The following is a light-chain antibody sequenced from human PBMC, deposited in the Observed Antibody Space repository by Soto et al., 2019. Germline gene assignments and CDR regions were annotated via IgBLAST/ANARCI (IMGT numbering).Light chain of an antibody. Sequence: QSVLTQPASVSGSPGQSITISGTGTSSDVGGYNYVSWYQQHPGKAPKLMIYDVSNRPSGVSNRFSGSKSGNTASLTISGLQAEDEADYYCSSYTSSSTPGVFGGGTKVTVL. CDR3: SSYTSSSTPGV. J-gene: IGLJ2*01. CDR2: DVS. V-gene: IGLV2-14*01. CDR1: SSDVGGYNY.